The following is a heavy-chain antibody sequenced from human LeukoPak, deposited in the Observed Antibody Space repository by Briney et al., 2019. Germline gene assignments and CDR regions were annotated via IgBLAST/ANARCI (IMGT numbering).Heavy chain of an antibody. D-gene: IGHD1-14*01. CDR1: GXTFRAYG. CDR2: ISNDGSIK. CDR3: AKAPPGLSLDS. Sequence: GRSLRLSCAASGXTFRAYGVHWVRQAPGKGQEWVAVISNDGSIKHYADSVKGRFTISRDKPKNTLFLQMDSLRVEDTAVYYCAKAPPGLSLDSWGQGTLVTVSS. J-gene: IGHJ4*02. V-gene: IGHV3-30*18.